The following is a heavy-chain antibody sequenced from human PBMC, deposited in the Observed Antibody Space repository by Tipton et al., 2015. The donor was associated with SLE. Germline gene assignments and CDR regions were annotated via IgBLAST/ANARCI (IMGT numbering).Heavy chain of an antibody. D-gene: IGHD3-10*01. J-gene: IGHJ4*02. V-gene: IGHV4-39*07. CDR1: GGSISSSSYS. CDR3: ARVGSGVDY. Sequence: LRLSCTVSGGSISSSSYSWGWIRQPPGKGLEWIGTIYFSGTSYYNPSLQSRVTISVDTSKNQFSLKLSSVTAADTAVYYCARVGSGVDYWGQGTLVTVSS. CDR2: IYFSGTS.